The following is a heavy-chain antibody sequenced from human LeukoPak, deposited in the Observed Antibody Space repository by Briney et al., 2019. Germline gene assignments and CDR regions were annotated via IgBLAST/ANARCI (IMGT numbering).Heavy chain of an antibody. CDR1: GFTFSSYA. CDR3: VRGSSANYDT. D-gene: IGHD4/OR15-4a*01. V-gene: IGHV3-23*01. CDR2: ITRSGDNT. J-gene: IGHJ5*02. Sequence: GAPLRLSCAASGFTFSSYAMCWVRQAPGKGLQWVSSITRSGDNTYYADSVKGRFTISRDNTKNTLHLQVNSLRAEDTAVYYCVRGSSANYDTWGQGTLVTVSS.